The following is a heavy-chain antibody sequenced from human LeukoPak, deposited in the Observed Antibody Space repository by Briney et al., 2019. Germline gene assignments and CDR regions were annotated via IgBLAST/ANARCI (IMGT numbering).Heavy chain of an antibody. D-gene: IGHD2-21*02. V-gene: IGHV3-7*01. J-gene: IGHJ4*02. CDR2: IKEDGSEK. CDR3: AREAQRGDPWN. Sequence: GGSLRLSCAASGFTFSNYWMNWVRQAPGKGLEWAANIKEDGSEKHYVDSVKGRFTISRDNAEKSLYLQMNSLRAEDTAVYYCAREAQRGDPWNWGRGTLVTVSS. CDR1: GFTFSNYW.